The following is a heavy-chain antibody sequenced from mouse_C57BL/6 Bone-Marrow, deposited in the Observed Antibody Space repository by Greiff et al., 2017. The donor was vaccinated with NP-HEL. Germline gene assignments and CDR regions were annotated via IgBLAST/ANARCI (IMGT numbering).Heavy chain of an antibody. CDR3: ARGGGLRRWFAY. Sequence: QVQLQQSGAELVRPGTSVKVSCKASGYAFTNYLIEWVKQRPGQGLEWIGVINPGSGGTNYNEKFKGKATLTADKSSSTAYMQLSSLTSEDSAVYFCARGGGLRRWFAYWGQGTLVTVSA. CDR1: GYAFTNYL. J-gene: IGHJ3*01. CDR2: INPGSGGT. D-gene: IGHD2-4*01. V-gene: IGHV1-54*01.